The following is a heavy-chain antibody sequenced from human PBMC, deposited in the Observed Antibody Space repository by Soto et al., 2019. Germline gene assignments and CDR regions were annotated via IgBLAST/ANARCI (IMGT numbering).Heavy chain of an antibody. V-gene: IGHV1-69*13. J-gene: IGHJ6*02. CDR1: GGTFSSYA. CDR2: IIPIFGTA. Sequence: SVKVSCKASGGTFSSYAISWVRQAPGQGLEWMGGIIPIFGTANYAQKFQGRVTITADESTSTAYMELSSLRSEDTAVYYCAREEGVATLDYYYYGMDVWGQGTTVTVSS. D-gene: IGHD5-12*01. CDR3: AREEGVATLDYYYYGMDV.